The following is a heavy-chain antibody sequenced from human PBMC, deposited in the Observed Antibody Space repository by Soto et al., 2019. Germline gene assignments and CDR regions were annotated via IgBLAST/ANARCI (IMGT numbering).Heavy chain of an antibody. CDR1: GGSIRSGDNY. V-gene: IGHV4-30-4*01. Sequence: SETLSLTCTVSGGSIRSGDNYWSWIRQPPGKGLEWIGNIYDSGSTYYNPSLKSRVTISVDTSKNQFSLKLSSVTAADTAVYYCARGSPYYDSSHYYSSPFDYWGQGTLVTVSS. D-gene: IGHD3-22*01. CDR2: IYDSGST. CDR3: ARGSPYYDSSHYYSSPFDY. J-gene: IGHJ4*02.